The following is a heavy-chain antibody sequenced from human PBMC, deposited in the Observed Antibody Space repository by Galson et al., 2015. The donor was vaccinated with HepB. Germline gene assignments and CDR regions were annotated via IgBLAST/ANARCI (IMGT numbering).Heavy chain of an antibody. Sequence: SGAEVKKPGESLKISCKGSGYSFTSYWIGWVRQMPGKGLEWMGIIYPGDSDTRYSPSFQGQVTISADKSISTAYLQWSSLKASDTAMYYCARLAFPAIRRGGSEYFQHWGQGTLVTVSS. CDR1: GYSFTSYW. CDR3: ARLAFPAIRRGGSEYFQH. D-gene: IGHD2-15*01. V-gene: IGHV5-51*01. J-gene: IGHJ1*01. CDR2: IYPGDSDT.